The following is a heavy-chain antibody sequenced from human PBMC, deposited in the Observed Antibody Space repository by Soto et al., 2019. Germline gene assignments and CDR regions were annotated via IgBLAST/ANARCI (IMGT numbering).Heavy chain of an antibody. Sequence: ASVKVSCKASGYTFTSYDINWVRQATGQGLEWMGWMNPNSGNTGYAQKFQGRVTMTRNTSISTAYMELSSLRSEDTAVYYCARGWYYDYIWGSYRNGHWFDPWGQGTLVTVSS. J-gene: IGHJ5*02. CDR1: GYTFTSYD. D-gene: IGHD3-16*02. CDR2: MNPNSGNT. CDR3: ARGWYYDYIWGSYRNGHWFDP. V-gene: IGHV1-8*01.